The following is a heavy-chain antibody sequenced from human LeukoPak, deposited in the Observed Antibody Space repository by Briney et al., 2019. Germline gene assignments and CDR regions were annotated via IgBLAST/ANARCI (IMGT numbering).Heavy chain of an antibody. V-gene: IGHV3-53*01. D-gene: IGHD3-16*01. CDR3: AKDEAGGGIYYGMDV. Sequence: GGSLRLSCAASGFTVSSNYMSWVRQAPGKGLEWVSVIYSGGSTYYADSVKGRFTISRDSSKNTLYLQMNSLRAEDTAVYYCAKDEAGGGIYYGMDVWGQGTTVTVSS. CDR1: GFTVSSNY. CDR2: IYSGGST. J-gene: IGHJ6*02.